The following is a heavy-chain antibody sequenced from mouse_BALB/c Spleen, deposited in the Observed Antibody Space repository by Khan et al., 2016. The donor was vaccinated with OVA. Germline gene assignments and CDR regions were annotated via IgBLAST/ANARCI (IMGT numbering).Heavy chain of an antibody. CDR2: ILYSGST. CDR3: ARSTYRYAFAY. D-gene: IGHD2-14*01. J-gene: IGHJ3*01. V-gene: IGHV3-8*02. Sequence: EVQLQEPGPSLVKPSQTLSLTCSVPGDSITSGYWCWIRKFPGNKLEYMGYILYSGSTYYNPSLKSRISITRHTSQNQYYLQLNSVTTEDTATYYCARSTYRYAFAYWGQGTLVTVSA. CDR1: GDSITSGY.